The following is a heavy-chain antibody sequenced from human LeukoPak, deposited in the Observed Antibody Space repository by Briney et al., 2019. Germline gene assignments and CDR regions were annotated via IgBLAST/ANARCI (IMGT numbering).Heavy chain of an antibody. J-gene: IGHJ6*03. CDR2: TYPYSGGT. D-gene: IGHD6-19*01. V-gene: IGHV1-2*06. CDR1: VYTLTGYY. CDR3: ARDIVRLPPVAVTRPYYYYYYMDV. Sequence: ASVPVSLLSSVYTLTGYYMHWVRQAPGRGRAWVGLTYPYSGGTNYVQRLQGRVAMSRDTSFKTAYMQTSRLRSDDTAVYYCARDIVRLPPVAVTRPYYYYYYMDVWGKGTTVTVSS.